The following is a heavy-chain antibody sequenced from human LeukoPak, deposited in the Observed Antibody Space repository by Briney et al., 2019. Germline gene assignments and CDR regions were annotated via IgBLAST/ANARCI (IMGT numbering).Heavy chain of an antibody. Sequence: SQTLSLTCAISGDSVSSHNVAWNWIRQSPSRGLEWLGRTYYRSKWYNDYAVSVKSRITINPDTSKNQFSLQLNSVTPEDTAVYYCAREFVEYSSSESIDYWGQGTLVTVSS. D-gene: IGHD6-6*01. CDR2: TYYRSKWYN. CDR3: AREFVEYSSSESIDY. V-gene: IGHV6-1*01. CDR1: GDSVSSHNVA. J-gene: IGHJ4*02.